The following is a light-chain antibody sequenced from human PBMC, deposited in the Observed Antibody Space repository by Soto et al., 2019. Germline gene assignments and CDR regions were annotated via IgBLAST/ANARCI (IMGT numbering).Light chain of an antibody. CDR1: GSDVGGYKF. J-gene: IGLJ1*01. V-gene: IGLV2-14*01. Sequence: QSVLTQPASVSGSPGQSITISCTGTGSDVGGYKFVSWYQQHPGKTPRLMIYEVSNRPSGVSNRFSGSKSGNTASLTISGLQAEDEADYYCSSYTGSDTRYLFGTGTKVTVL. CDR2: EVS. CDR3: SSYTGSDTRYL.